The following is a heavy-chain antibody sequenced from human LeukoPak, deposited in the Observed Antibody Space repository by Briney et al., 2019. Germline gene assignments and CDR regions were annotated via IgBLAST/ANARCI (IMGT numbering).Heavy chain of an antibody. J-gene: IGHJ4*02. V-gene: IGHV4-59*08. CDR1: GGSISILY. Sequence: KPSETLSLTCTVSGGSISILYWSWTRQSPGKGLEWIGYISKTGGTNYNPSLRSRVTISVDASKNQFSLNLTSVTAADTAVYYCAKHGRIGATRGRAVDSWGQGSLVTVSS. D-gene: IGHD5-12*01. CDR3: AKHGRIGATRGRAVDS. CDR2: ISKTGGT.